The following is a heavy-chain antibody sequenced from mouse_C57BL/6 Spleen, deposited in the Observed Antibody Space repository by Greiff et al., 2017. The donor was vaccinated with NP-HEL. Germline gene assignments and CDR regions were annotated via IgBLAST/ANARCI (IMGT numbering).Heavy chain of an antibody. J-gene: IGHJ3*01. Sequence: QVQLKQSGAELVRPGASVKLSCKASGYTFTDYYINWVKQRPGQGLEWIARIYPGSGNTYYNEKFKGKATLTAEKSSSTAYMQLSSLTSEDSAVYFCARLIYYDYDGGFAYWGQGTLVTVSA. V-gene: IGHV1-76*01. CDR1: GYTFTDYY. CDR3: ARLIYYDYDGGFAY. CDR2: IYPGSGNT. D-gene: IGHD2-4*01.